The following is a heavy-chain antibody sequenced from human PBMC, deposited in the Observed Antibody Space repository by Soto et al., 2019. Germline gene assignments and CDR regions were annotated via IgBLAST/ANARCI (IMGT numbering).Heavy chain of an antibody. CDR2: IDPSDSYT. V-gene: IGHV5-10-1*01. Sequence: EVQLVQSGAEVKKPGESLRISCKGSGYSFTSYWISWVRQMPGKGLEWMGRIDPSDSYTNYSPSFQGHVTISADKSISTADLQWGSLKASDTAMYYCARLSMVRGVTPAAFDIWGQGTMVTVSS. D-gene: IGHD3-10*01. CDR3: ARLSMVRGVTPAAFDI. CDR1: GYSFTSYW. J-gene: IGHJ3*02.